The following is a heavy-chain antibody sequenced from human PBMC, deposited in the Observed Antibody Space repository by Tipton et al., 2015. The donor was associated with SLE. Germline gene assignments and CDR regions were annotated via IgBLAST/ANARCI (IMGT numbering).Heavy chain of an antibody. V-gene: IGHV4-34*01. J-gene: IGHJ1*01. D-gene: IGHD1-14*01. CDR3: ARSPGTGYFQH. CDR2: INHSGST. Sequence: TLSLTCAVYGGSFSGYYWSWIRQPPGKGLEWIGEINHSGSTNYNPSLKSRVTISVDTSKNQFSLKLSSVTAADTAVYYCARSPGTGYFQHWGQGTLVTVFS. CDR1: GGSFSGYY.